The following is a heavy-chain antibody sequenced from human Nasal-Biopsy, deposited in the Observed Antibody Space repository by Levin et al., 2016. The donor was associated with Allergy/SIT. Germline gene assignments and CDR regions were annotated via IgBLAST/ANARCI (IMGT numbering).Heavy chain of an antibody. Sequence: GESLKISCEASGFTFSSTYGMSWVRQAPGKGLEWVSSISGSGDKTYYADSVKGRFTVSRDNSKNTLYLQMNSLRVDDTAVYYCAKDKRPSGGYGWFDLWGQGTLVTVSS. CDR2: ISGSGDKT. V-gene: IGHV3-23*01. CDR3: AKDKRPSGGYGWFDL. CDR1: GFTFSSTYG. J-gene: IGHJ5*02. D-gene: IGHD3-10*01.